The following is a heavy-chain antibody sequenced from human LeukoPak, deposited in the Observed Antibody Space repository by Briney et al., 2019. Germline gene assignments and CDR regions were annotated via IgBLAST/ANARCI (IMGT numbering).Heavy chain of an antibody. V-gene: IGHV4-59*01. D-gene: IGHD2-15*01. CDR1: GGSISSFY. Sequence: SSETLSLTCAVSGGSISSFYWSWIRQPPGKGLEWIGHIYNSGSTSYNPSLKSRVTISVDTSRNQFSLKLSSVTAADTAIYYCARMSNAWYSLPGYWGQGTLVTVSS. CDR3: ARMSNAWYSLPGY. J-gene: IGHJ4*02. CDR2: IYNSGST.